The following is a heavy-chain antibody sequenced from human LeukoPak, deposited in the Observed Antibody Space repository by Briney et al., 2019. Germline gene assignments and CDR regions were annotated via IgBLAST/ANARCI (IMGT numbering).Heavy chain of an antibody. CDR3: ATGRIQLWISYYFDY. CDR2: FDPEDGET. J-gene: IGHJ4*02. CDR1: GYTLTELS. Sequence: ASVKVSCKVSGYTLTELSMHWVRQAPGKGLEWMGGFDPEDGETIYAQKFQGRVTMTEDTFTDTAYMELSSLRSEDTAVYYCATGRIQLWISYYFDYWGQGTLVTVSS. D-gene: IGHD5-18*01. V-gene: IGHV1-24*01.